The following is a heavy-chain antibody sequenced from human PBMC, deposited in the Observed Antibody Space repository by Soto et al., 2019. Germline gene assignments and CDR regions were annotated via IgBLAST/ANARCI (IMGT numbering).Heavy chain of an antibody. CDR3: ARRLAYCSGGSCYRSPRPFDY. CDR2: MNPNSGNT. J-gene: IGHJ4*02. Sequence: QVQLVQSGAEVKKPGASVKVSCKASGYTFTSYDINWVRQATGQGLEWMGWMNPNSGNTGYAQKFQGRVTMTRNTSISTAYMELSSLISEDPAVYYCARRLAYCSGGSCYRSPRPFDYLGQGTLVTVSS. D-gene: IGHD2-15*01. CDR1: GYTFTSYD. V-gene: IGHV1-8*01.